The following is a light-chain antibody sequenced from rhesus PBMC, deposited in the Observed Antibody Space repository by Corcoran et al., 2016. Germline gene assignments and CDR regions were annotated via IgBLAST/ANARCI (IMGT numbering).Light chain of an antibody. CDR2: GAS. J-gene: IGKJ4*01. V-gene: IGKV3-42*03. Sequence: EIVLTQSPATLPLSPGERATLSCRASQSVSSSLAWYQQKPEQAPRLLIYGASTRATGIPDRFSGSGVGTVFTLTISSLEPEDFAVYYCQQYSNWPLTFGGGTKVEIK. CDR1: QSVSSS. CDR3: QQYSNWPLT.